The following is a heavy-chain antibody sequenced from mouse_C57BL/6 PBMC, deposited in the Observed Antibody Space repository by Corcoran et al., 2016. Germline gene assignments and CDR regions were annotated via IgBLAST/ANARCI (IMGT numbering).Heavy chain of an antibody. D-gene: IGHD1-1*01. J-gene: IGHJ2*01. Sequence: QIQLVQSGPELKKPGETVKISCKASGYTFTTYGMSWVKQAPGKGLKWMGWINTYSGVPTYADDFKGRFAFSLETSASTAYLQINNLKNEDTATYFCASLSNCDYWGQGTTLTVSS. V-gene: IGHV9-3*01. CDR3: ASLSNCDY. CDR1: GYTFTTYG. CDR2: INTYSGVP.